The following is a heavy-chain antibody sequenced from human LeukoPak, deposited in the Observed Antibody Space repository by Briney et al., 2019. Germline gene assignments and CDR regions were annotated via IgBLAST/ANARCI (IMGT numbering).Heavy chain of an antibody. Sequence: PGGSLRLSCAASEFTFSNAWMSWVRQAPGKGLEWVSAISGSGGSTYYADSVKGRFTISRDNSKNTLYLQMNSLRAEDTAVYYCAKGVSIAFDYWGQGTLVTVSS. D-gene: IGHD6-13*01. CDR3: AKGVSIAFDY. CDR2: ISGSGGST. CDR1: EFTFSNAW. J-gene: IGHJ4*02. V-gene: IGHV3-23*01.